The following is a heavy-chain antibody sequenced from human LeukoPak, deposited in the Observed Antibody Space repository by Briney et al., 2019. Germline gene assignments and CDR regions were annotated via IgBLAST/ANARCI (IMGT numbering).Heavy chain of an antibody. J-gene: IGHJ4*02. Sequence: ASVKVSCKASGYTFTNYDINWARQATGQGLEWMGWMNPNSGNTGYAQKFQGRVTMTRNTSISTANMELSSLRSEDTAVYYCARVNCSSTSCRSKFLDYWGQGTLVTVSS. CDR1: GYTFTNYD. V-gene: IGHV1-8*01. CDR2: MNPNSGNT. D-gene: IGHD2-2*01. CDR3: ARVNCSSTSCRSKFLDY.